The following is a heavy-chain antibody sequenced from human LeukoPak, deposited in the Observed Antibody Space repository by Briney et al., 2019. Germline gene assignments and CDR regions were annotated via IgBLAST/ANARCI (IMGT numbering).Heavy chain of an antibody. CDR2: ISGSGGST. Sequence: GGSLRLSCAASGFTFSSYAMSWVRQAPGKGLEWVSAISGSGGSTYYADSVKGRFTISRDNSKNTLYLQMNSLRAEDTAVYYCANDCTNGVCYGYYGMDVWGQGTMVTVSS. CDR1: GFTFSSYA. V-gene: IGHV3-23*01. J-gene: IGHJ6*02. CDR3: ANDCTNGVCYGYYGMDV. D-gene: IGHD2-8*01.